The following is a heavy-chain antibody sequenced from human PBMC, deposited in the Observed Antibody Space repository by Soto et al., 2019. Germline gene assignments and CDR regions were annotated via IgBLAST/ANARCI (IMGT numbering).Heavy chain of an antibody. V-gene: IGHV3-15*01. CDR2: IKSRADGGTA. J-gene: IGHJ4*02. D-gene: IGHD3-16*01. Sequence: VQLVESGGGLVKPGGSLRLSCAASGFTFSNAWMSWVRQAPGKGLEWVGRIKSRADGGTADHAAPVKGRFAISRDDSKNPLYLQMNSLKTEDTAVYYCATLGGNLGAFDYWGQGTLVTVSS. CDR3: ATLGGNLGAFDY. CDR1: GFTFSNAW.